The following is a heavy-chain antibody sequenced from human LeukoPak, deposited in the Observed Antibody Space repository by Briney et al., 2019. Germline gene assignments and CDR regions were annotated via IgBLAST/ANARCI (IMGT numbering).Heavy chain of an antibody. CDR1: GYNFASHT. CDR2: INAGNGNT. J-gene: IGHJ3*02. D-gene: IGHD3-10*01. CDR3: ARDRRYYVSGGKDGFDI. Sequence: ASVKVSCKASGYNFASHTIHWVRQAPGQSLEWMGWINAGNGNTKYSQKFQGRVTTSRGTSASTAYMELSSLRSEDTAVFYCARDRRYYVSGGKDGFDIWGQGTMVTVSS. V-gene: IGHV1-3*01.